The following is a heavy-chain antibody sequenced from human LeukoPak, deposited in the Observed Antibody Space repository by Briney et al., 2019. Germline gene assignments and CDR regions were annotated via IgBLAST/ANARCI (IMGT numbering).Heavy chain of an antibody. CDR3: ARVGGYCTNGVCYWDGNHGMDV. D-gene: IGHD2-8*01. CDR2: IWYDGSNK. V-gene: IGHV3-33*01. J-gene: IGHJ6*02. Sequence: GGSLRLSCAASGFTFSSYGMHWVRQAPGKGLEWVAVIWYDGSNKYYAESVKGRFTISRDNSKNTLYLQMNGLRAEDTAVYYCARVGGYCTNGVCYWDGNHGMDVWGQGTTVTVSS. CDR1: GFTFSSYG.